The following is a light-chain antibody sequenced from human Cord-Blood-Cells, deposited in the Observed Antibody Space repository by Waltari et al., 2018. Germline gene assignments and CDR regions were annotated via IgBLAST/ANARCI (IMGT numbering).Light chain of an antibody. CDR3: QQYNNWPPSFT. V-gene: IGKV3-15*01. CDR2: GAS. CDR1: QSVSTN. J-gene: IGKJ3*01. Sequence: EIVMTQSPATLSVSPGERPTLSCRASQSVSTNLACYQQKPGQAPRLLIYGASTRATGIPARFSGSGSGTEFTLTISSLQSEDFAVYYCQQYNNWPPSFTFGPGTKVDIK.